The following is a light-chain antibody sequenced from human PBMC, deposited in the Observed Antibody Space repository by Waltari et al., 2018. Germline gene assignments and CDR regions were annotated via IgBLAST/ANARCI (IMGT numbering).Light chain of an antibody. CDR3: QHCYGSPYS. J-gene: IGKJ2*03. V-gene: IGKV1-39*01. Sequence: DIQMTQSPSSLSASIGDRVTITCRASANINSYLNWYQQKPGKAPKLLIYRASTLQPGVPSRFSGSGSGAYYTFTITSLQSEDIATYYCQHCYGSPYSFGQGTKVEIK. CDR1: ANINSY. CDR2: RAS.